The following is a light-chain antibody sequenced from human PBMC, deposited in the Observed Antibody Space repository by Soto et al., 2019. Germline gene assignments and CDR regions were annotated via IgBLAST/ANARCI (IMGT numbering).Light chain of an antibody. J-gene: IGKJ4*01. CDR1: RSVLYKSNNKNH. CDR2: WAS. Sequence: DIVMTQSPDSLAVPLGERATMNCKCSRSVLYKSNNKNHLAWYQQKPGQPPQLIIYWASTRESGVPERFSGSGSGTDFTLTISSLEAEDVAFYWCQQYFDVPFTFGGGTKVDI. CDR3: QQYFDVPFT. V-gene: IGKV4-1*01.